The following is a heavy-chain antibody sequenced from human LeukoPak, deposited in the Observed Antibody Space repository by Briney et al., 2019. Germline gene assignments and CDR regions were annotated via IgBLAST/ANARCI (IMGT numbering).Heavy chain of an antibody. D-gene: IGHD6-19*01. CDR1: GFTFSSYA. V-gene: IGHV3-23*01. Sequence: SGGSLRLSCAASGFTFSSYAMSWVRQAPGKGLEWVSAMSGSGGSTYYADSVKGRFTISRDNSKNTLYLQMNSLRAEDTAVYYCAKDFDTGYSSGWPFDYWGQGTLVTVSS. CDR2: MSGSGGST. CDR3: AKDFDTGYSSGWPFDY. J-gene: IGHJ4*02.